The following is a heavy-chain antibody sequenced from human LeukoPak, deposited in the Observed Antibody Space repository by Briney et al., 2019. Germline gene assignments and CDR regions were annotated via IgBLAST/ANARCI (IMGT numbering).Heavy chain of an antibody. CDR3: ARDIIAVPSSDH. Sequence: PGRSLRLSCAASGFTFNTYAMQWVRQAPGKGLEWVAVISYDGSQAYYGDSVNGRFTISRDNSKNTLYLQMNSLRTEDTAMYYCARDIIAVPSSDHWGQGTLVTVSS. D-gene: IGHD6-19*01. V-gene: IGHV3-30-3*01. CDR1: GFTFNTYA. J-gene: IGHJ4*02. CDR2: ISYDGSQA.